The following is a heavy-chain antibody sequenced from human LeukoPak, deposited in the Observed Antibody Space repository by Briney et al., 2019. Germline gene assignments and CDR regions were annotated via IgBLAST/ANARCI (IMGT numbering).Heavy chain of an antibody. Sequence: GGSLRLSCAASGFTFSTYSMNWVRQAPGKGLEWVSYISSSTTNMYYADSVKGRFTISRDNAKNSLYLQMNSLRAEDTAVDYCAREYSSSSGRSFDYWGQGTLVTVSS. CDR1: GFTFSTYS. J-gene: IGHJ4*02. D-gene: IGHD6-6*01. CDR2: ISSSTTNM. V-gene: IGHV3-48*01. CDR3: AREYSSSSGRSFDY.